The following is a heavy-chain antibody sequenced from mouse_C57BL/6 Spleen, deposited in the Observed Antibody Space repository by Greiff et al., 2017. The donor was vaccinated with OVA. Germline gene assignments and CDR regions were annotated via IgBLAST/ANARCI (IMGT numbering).Heavy chain of an antibody. CDR3: GFAMDY. CDR1: GFTFSSYA. CDR2: ISDGGSYT. V-gene: IGHV5-4*03. Sequence: DVMLVESGGGLVKPGGSLKLSCAASGFTFSSYAMSWVRQTPEKRLEWVATISDGGSYTYYPDNVKGRFTISRDNAKNNLYLQMSHLKSEDTAMYYCGFAMDYWGQGTSVTVSS. J-gene: IGHJ4*01.